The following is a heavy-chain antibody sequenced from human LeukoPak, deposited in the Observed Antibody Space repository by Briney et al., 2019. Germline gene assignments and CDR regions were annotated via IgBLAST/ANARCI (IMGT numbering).Heavy chain of an antibody. V-gene: IGHV4-39*01. J-gene: IGHJ5*02. CDR3: ARPEQWLLQSWFDP. CDR2: IYYSGST. Sequence: SETLSLTCTVSGVSISSSNSYWGWIRQPPGKGLEWIGSIYYSGSTYYNPSLKSRVTISVDTSKNQFSLKLSSVTAADTAVYYCARPEQWLLQSWFDPWGQGTLVTVSS. D-gene: IGHD6-19*01. CDR1: GVSISSSNSY.